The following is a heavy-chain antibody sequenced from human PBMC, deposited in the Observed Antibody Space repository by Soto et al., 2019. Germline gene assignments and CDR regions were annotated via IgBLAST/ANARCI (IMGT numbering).Heavy chain of an antibody. Sequence: ASVKVSCKASGYTFTGYFIHWVRQAPRQGLEWVGYINPNSGATKYAPRFQGRVIMTSDTSIRTAYMDLSNLRSDDTAVYYCARGGGTILAPLSWGPGTLVTVSS. CDR3: ARGGGTILAPLS. J-gene: IGHJ5*02. V-gene: IGHV1-2*02. D-gene: IGHD3-3*01. CDR2: INPNSGAT. CDR1: GYTFTGYF.